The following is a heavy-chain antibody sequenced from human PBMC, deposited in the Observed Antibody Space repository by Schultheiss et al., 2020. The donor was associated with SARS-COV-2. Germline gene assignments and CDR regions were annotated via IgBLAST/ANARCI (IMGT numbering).Heavy chain of an antibody. Sequence: SETLSLTCAVYGGSFSDYYWSWIRQPPGKGLEWIGEINRGGSTTYNPSLKGRLTTAVDTSKNQFSLKLSYGTAADTAVYYCASGTYYYDCSGYYSTAMYYSDGIDVWGQGTTVTVSS. CDR1: GGSFSDYY. CDR2: INRGGST. V-gene: IGHV4-34*01. CDR3: ASGTYYYDCSGYYSTAMYYSDGIDV. D-gene: IGHD3-22*01. J-gene: IGHJ6*02.